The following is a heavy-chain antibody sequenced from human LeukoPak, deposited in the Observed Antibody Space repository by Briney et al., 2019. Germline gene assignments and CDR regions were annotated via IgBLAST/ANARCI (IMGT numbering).Heavy chain of an antibody. CDR1: GGSISSSPYY. D-gene: IGHD1-26*01. CDR2: IYYSGST. CDR3: ARVGVLNWFDP. Sequence: SETLSLTCTVSGGSISSSPYYWGWIRQAPGKGLEWIGNIYYSGSTFYNPSLKSQVTISVDTSKNQFSLKLSSVTAADTAVYYCARVGVLNWFDPWGQGTPVTVSS. V-gene: IGHV4-39*01. J-gene: IGHJ5*02.